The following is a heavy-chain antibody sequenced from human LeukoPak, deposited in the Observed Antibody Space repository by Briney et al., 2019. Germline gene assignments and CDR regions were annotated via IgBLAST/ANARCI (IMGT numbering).Heavy chain of an antibody. CDR1: GGSFSGYN. V-gene: IGHV4-34*01. J-gene: IGHJ4*02. CDR2: INHSGST. CDR3: ARGDTPDYYDSSGYSYYFDY. D-gene: IGHD3-22*01. Sequence: SETLSLTCAVYGGSFSGYNWSWIRQPPGKGLEWIGEINHSGSTNYNPSLKSRVTISVDTSKNQFSLKLSSVTAADTAVYYCARGDTPDYYDSSGYSYYFDYWGQGTLVTVSS.